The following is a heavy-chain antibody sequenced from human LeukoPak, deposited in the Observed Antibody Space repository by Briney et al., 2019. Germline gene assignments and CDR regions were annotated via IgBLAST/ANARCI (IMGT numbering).Heavy chain of an antibody. D-gene: IGHD3-3*01. CDR3: ARGSNYDFWSGRTYYYYGMDV. CDR1: GGTFSSYA. CDR2: IIPIFGTA. J-gene: IGHJ6*02. V-gene: IGHV1-69*01. Sequence: GSSVKVSCTASGGTFSSYAISWVRQAPGQGLEWMGGIIPIFGTANYAQKFQGRVTITADESTSTAYMELSSLRSEDTAVYYCARGSNYDFWSGRTYYYYGMDVWGQGTTVTVSS.